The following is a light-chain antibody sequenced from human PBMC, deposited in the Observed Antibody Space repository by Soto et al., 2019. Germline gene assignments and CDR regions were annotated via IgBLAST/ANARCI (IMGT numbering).Light chain of an antibody. J-gene: IGKJ4*01. V-gene: IGKV3D-15*01. CDR1: PSVTNY. CDR2: GAF. CDR3: QQYNIWPT. Sequence: EILMPQSPATLSVSPGARATLSFRASPSVTNYLAWYQQKPGQPPRLLIYGAFNRAAGIPARFSGSGSGTEFTLTISSLQSEDFAVYYCQQYNIWPTFGGGTKVDIK.